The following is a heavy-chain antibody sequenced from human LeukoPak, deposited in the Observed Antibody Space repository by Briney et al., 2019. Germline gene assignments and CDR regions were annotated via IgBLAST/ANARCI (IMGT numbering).Heavy chain of an antibody. CDR2: ISGSGGST. J-gene: IGHJ4*02. V-gene: IGHV3-23*01. CDR3: AKALGYSSSWFIVDY. D-gene: IGHD6-13*01. Sequence: GGSHTLSCAASGFTFSSYAMSWVRQAPGKGLEWVSAISGSGGSTYYADSVKGRFTISRDNSKNTLYLQMNSLRAEDTAVYYCAKALGYSSSWFIVDYWGQGTLLTVST. CDR1: GFTFSSYA.